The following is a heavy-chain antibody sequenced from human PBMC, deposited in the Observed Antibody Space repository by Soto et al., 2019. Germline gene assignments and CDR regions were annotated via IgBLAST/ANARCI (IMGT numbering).Heavy chain of an antibody. J-gene: IGHJ6*02. CDR3: VRQAKLTTVTANVGYYYGLDV. V-gene: IGHV3-7*03. D-gene: IGHD4-4*01. CDR2: INPDGTKR. Sequence: EVQLVESGGGLVQPGGSLRLSCAASGFIFTDYWMSWVRQPPGKGLEWVASINPDGTKRFYVDSVQGRFTISRDDAKNSVFLQMISLRAEDTAVYYCVRQAKLTTVTANVGYYYGLDVWGQGTTVTVSS. CDR1: GFIFTDYW.